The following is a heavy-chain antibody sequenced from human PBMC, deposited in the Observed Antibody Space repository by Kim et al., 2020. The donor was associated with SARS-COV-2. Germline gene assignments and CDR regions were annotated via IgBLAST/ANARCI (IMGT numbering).Heavy chain of an antibody. CDR3: AKCIAAAGTRYYYYGMDV. Sequence: GGSLRLSCAASGFTFSSYAMSWVRQAPGKGLEWVSAISGSGGSTYYADSVKGRFTISRDNSKNTLYLQMNSLRAEDTAVYYCAKCIAAAGTRYYYYGMDVWGQGTTVTVSS. CDR1: GFTFSSYA. J-gene: IGHJ6*02. D-gene: IGHD6-13*01. V-gene: IGHV3-23*01. CDR2: ISGSGGST.